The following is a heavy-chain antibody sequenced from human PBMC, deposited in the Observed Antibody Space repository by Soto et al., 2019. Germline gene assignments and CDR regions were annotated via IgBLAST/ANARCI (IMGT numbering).Heavy chain of an antibody. J-gene: IGHJ4*02. CDR2: INHSGST. CDR1: GGSFSGYY. CDR3: ARDPGGASVRFLEWLLPYYFDY. Sequence: PSETLSLTCAVYGGSFSGYYWSWIRQPPGKGLEWIGEINHSGSTNYNPSLKSRVTISVDTSKNQFSLKLSSVTAADTAVYYCARDPGGASVRFLEWLLPYYFDYWGQGTLVTVSS. V-gene: IGHV4-34*01. D-gene: IGHD3-3*01.